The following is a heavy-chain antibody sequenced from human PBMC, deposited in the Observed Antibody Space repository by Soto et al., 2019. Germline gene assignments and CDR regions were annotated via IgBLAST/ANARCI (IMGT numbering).Heavy chain of an antibody. CDR3: AQGESGQPEAFSS. Sequence: QEQLVESGGGVVQPGRSLRLSCAASGFAFSNQGMHWVRRAPGKGLEWVALISHDGQNIYYADSVKGRFAVSRDNSKKILFLQLSSLRLNDTAVYYCAQGESGQPEAFSSWGLGTMVTVSS. V-gene: IGHV3-30*03. CDR2: ISHDGQNI. CDR1: GFAFSNQG. D-gene: IGHD3-16*01. J-gene: IGHJ5*02.